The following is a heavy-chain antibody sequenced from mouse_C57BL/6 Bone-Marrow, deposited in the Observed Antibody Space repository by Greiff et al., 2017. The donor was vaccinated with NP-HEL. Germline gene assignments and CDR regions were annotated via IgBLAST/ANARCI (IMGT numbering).Heavy chain of an antibody. CDR3: ARMITTGHWYFDV. CDR1: GFTFSDYG. V-gene: IGHV5-17*01. J-gene: IGHJ1*03. Sequence: EVNLVESGGGLVKPGGSLKLSCAASGFTFSDYGMHWVRQAPEKGLEWVAYISSGSSTIYYADTVKGRFTISRDNAKNTLFLQMTSLRSEDTAMYYCARMITTGHWYFDVWGTGTTVTVSS. D-gene: IGHD2-4*01. CDR2: ISSGSSTI.